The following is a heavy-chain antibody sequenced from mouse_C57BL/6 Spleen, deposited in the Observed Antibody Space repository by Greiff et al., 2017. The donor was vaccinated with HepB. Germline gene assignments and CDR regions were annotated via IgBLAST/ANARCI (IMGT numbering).Heavy chain of an antibody. Sequence: QVTLKECGPGILQSSQTLSLTCSFSGFSLSTSGMGVSWIRQPSGKGLEWLAHIYWDDDKRYNPSLKSRLTISKDTSRNQVFLKITSVDTADTATYYCARMDDYDGGFAYWGQGTLVTVSA. CDR3: ARMDDYDGGFAY. CDR1: GFSLSTSGMG. J-gene: IGHJ3*01. CDR2: IYWDDDK. D-gene: IGHD2-4*01. V-gene: IGHV8-12*01.